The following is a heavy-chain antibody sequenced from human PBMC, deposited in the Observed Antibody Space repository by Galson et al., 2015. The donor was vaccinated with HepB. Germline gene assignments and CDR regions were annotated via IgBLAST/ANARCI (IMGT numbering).Heavy chain of an antibody. J-gene: IGHJ5*02. Sequence: SVKVSCKASGGTFSSYAISWVRQAPGQGLEWMGRIIPILGIANYAQKFQGRVTITADKSTSTAYMELSSLRSEDTAVYYCARGHCSGGSCQNWFDPWGQGTLVTVSS. CDR3: ARGHCSGGSCQNWFDP. CDR2: IIPILGIA. CDR1: GGTFSSYA. D-gene: IGHD2-15*01. V-gene: IGHV1-69*04.